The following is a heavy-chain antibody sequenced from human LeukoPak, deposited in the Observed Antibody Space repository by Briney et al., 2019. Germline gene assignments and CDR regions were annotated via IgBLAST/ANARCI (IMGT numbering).Heavy chain of an antibody. CDR3: ARVGHYYDSSGYYLYDAFDI. D-gene: IGHD3-22*01. CDR2: ISPNSGGT. CDR1: GYTFTDYY. J-gene: IGHJ3*02. V-gene: IGHV1-2*02. Sequence: ASVKVSFKASGYTFTDYYLHWVRQAPGQGLEWMGWISPNSGGTNFAQKFQGRVTMTRDTAISTAYMELSRLRSDDTAVYYCARVGHYYDSSGYYLYDAFDIWGQGTMVIVSS.